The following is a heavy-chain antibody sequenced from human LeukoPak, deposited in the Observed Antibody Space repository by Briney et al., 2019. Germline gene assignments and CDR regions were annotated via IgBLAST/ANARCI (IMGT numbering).Heavy chain of an antibody. D-gene: IGHD2-8*02. J-gene: IGHJ4*02. CDR1: GFTFSSYG. Sequence: GGSLRLSCVASGFTFSSYGMSWVRQAPGKGLEWVSAISGSGSTTYYADPVKGRFTISRDNSKNTLYLQMNSLRAEDTAIYYCATYRQVLLPFESWGQGTLVTVSS. CDR3: ATYRQVLLPFES. CDR2: ISGSGSTT. V-gene: IGHV3-23*01.